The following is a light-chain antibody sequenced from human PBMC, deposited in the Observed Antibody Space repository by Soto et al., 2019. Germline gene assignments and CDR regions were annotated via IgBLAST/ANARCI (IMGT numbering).Light chain of an antibody. J-gene: IGKJ4*01. Sequence: DIVMTQSPDSLAVSLGERVTINCKTSQSVLYSTKNKAYLAWYQQKPGQPPKLLIYWASTRESGVPDRISGSGSGTDFTLTISSLQAEDVAVYYCQQYYRTPLTFGGGTKVEIK. CDR1: QSVLYSTKNKAY. V-gene: IGKV4-1*01. CDR2: WAS. CDR3: QQYYRTPLT.